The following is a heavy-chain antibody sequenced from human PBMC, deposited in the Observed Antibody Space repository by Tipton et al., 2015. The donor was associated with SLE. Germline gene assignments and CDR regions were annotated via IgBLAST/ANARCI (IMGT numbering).Heavy chain of an antibody. CDR1: GGSISSGSYY. CDR3: TGEWQQVVGVAY. CDR2: IYTSGTT. Sequence: TLSLTCTVSGGSISSGSYYWSWIRQPAGKGLEWIGRIYTSGTTYYNPSLKSRISISVDTSINQFSLNLSSVTAADTAVYYCTGEWQQVVGVAYWGLGALVTASS. J-gene: IGHJ4*02. D-gene: IGHD3-16*01. V-gene: IGHV4-61*02.